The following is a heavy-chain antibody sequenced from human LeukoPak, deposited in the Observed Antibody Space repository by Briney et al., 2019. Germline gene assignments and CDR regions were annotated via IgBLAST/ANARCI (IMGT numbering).Heavy chain of an antibody. Sequence: SETLSLTCAVSGYSISSGYYWGWIRQPPGKGLEWIGSIYHSGSTYYNPSLKSRVIISVDTSKNQFSLKLSSVTAADTAVYYCARGSGSYYFDYWGQGTLVTVSS. J-gene: IGHJ4*02. V-gene: IGHV4-38-2*01. D-gene: IGHD1-26*01. CDR1: GYSISSGYY. CDR3: ARGSGSYYFDY. CDR2: IYHSGST.